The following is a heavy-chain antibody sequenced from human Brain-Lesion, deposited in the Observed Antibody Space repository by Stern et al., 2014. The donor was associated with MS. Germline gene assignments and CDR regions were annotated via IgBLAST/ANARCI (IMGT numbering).Heavy chain of an antibody. Sequence: MQLVQSGGGLVKSGGSLRLSCAASGFTFSQAWMGWVRQVPGKGLAWVGHIKSRTDGGTANYAASVKDRFTVSRDNSANMLYLQMNSLTIEDTAVYYCVAGAQLWLWGQGTLVTVSS. CDR3: VAGAQLWL. D-gene: IGHD1-1*01. CDR2: IKSRTDGGTA. CDR1: GFTFSQAW. J-gene: IGHJ4*02. V-gene: IGHV3-15*01.